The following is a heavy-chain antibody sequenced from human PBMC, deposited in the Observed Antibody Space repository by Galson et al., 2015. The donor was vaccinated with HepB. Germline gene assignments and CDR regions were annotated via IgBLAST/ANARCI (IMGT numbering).Heavy chain of an antibody. V-gene: IGHV4-39*01. D-gene: IGHD3-10*01. CDR3: ARLRWFGELLAFDY. CDR1: GGSISSSSYY. J-gene: IGHJ4*02. CDR2: IYYSGST. Sequence: ETLSLTCTVSGGSISSSSYYWGWIRQPPGKGLEWIGSIYYSGSTFYNPSLKSRVTISVDTSKNQFSLKLSSVTAADTAVYYCARLRWFGELLAFDYWGQGTLVTVSS.